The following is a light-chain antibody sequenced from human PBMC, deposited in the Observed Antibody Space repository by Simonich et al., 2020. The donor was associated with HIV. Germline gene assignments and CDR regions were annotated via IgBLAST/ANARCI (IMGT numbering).Light chain of an antibody. J-gene: IGKJ2*01. CDR3: QQRSYWMYT. V-gene: IGKV3-11*01. CDR2: DAS. Sequence: EIVMTQSPATLSVSPGERAALSCRASQSVSSYLAWYQQKPGQAPRLRIYDASNRATGIPARFSGSGSGTDFTLTIISLEPEDFAVYYCQQRSYWMYTFGQGTKLEIK. CDR1: QSVSSY.